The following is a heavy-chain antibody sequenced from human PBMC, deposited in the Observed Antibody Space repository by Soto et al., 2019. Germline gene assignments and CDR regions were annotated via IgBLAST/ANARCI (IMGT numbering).Heavy chain of an antibody. J-gene: IGHJ6*02. V-gene: IGHV1-2*04. CDR2: INPDSGGT. Sequence: QVQLVQSGAEVKKFGASVKVSCKASGYTFTHYYIHWVRQAPGQGLEWMGWINPDSGGTNYAQKFQDWVTMTRDTSISTAYMALSRLRSDDTAVYYCARGGITMVRGVNYGMDVWGQGTTVTVSS. CDR3: ARGGITMVRGVNYGMDV. D-gene: IGHD3-10*01. CDR1: GYTFTHYY.